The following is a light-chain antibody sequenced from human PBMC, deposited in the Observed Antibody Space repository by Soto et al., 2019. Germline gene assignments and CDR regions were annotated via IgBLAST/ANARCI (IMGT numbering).Light chain of an antibody. CDR1: QSVSSN. J-gene: IGKJ1*01. Sequence: EIVMTQSPATLSVSPWEKATLSCRASQSVSSNLAWYQQKPGQAPRPLIFGASTRATGVPARFSGSGSGTDFTLIISSLQSEDFAIYYCQQYDNWPPWTFGQGTKVDIK. V-gene: IGKV3-15*01. CDR3: QQYDNWPPWT. CDR2: GAS.